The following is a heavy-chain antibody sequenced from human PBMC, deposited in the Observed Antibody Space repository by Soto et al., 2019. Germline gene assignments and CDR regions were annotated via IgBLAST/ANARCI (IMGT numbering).Heavy chain of an antibody. Sequence: QVQLVQSGAEVKKPGSSVKVSCKASGGTFSSYAISWVRQAPGQGREWMGGIIPIFGTANYAQKFQGRDPITADEPTRTAYMELSSLRSEDTAVYYCARDALRYERAFDIWGQGKMVTVSS. V-gene: IGHV1-69*01. J-gene: IGHJ3*02. CDR2: IIPIFGTA. CDR1: GGTFSSYA. CDR3: ARDALRYERAFDI. D-gene: IGHD5-12*01.